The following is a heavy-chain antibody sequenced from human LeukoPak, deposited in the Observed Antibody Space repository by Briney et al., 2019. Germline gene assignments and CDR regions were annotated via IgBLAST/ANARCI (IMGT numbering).Heavy chain of an antibody. Sequence: GASVKVSCKASGYTFTGYYMHWVRQAPGHGLEWMGRFNPHSGGTSYTQTFQGRVTMTRETSISTANMELSSLTSDDTAVYYCTRGLSTTVTSPIDYWGQGTLVTVSS. V-gene: IGHV1-2*06. CDR1: GYTFTGYY. CDR2: FNPHSGGT. J-gene: IGHJ4*02. D-gene: IGHD4-17*01. CDR3: TRGLSTTVTSPIDY.